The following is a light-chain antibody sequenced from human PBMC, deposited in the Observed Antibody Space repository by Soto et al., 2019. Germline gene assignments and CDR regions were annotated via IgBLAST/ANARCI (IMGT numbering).Light chain of an antibody. CDR2: LNSDGSH. J-gene: IGLJ1*01. Sequence: QLVLTQSPSASASLGASVKLTCTLSSGHSSYAIAWHQQQPEKGPRYLMKLNSDGSHSQGDGITDRFSGSSSGAERYLTISSLQAEDEADYYCQTWGTGIHYVFGTGTKLT. CDR1: SGHSSYA. V-gene: IGLV4-69*01. CDR3: QTWGTGIHYV.